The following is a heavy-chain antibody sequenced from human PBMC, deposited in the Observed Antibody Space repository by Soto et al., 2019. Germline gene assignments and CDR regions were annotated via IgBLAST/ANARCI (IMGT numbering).Heavy chain of an antibody. CDR2: IFSNDEK. D-gene: IGHD6-19*01. Sequence: QVTLKESGPVLLKPTATLTLTCTLSGFSLSIAGLGVSWVRQPPGKALEWLAHIFSNDEKSYNTSLKSRLTSARDSSRGQVVLTITNMDPLDTATYYCAWIPNRSGWEGFDYWGQGTLVTVSS. J-gene: IGHJ4*02. CDR1: GFSLSIAGLG. CDR3: AWIPNRSGWEGFDY. V-gene: IGHV2-26*01.